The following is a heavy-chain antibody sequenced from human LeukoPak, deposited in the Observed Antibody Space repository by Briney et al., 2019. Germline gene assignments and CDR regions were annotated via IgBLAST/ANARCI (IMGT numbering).Heavy chain of an antibody. V-gene: IGHV4-59*01. J-gene: IGHJ5*02. CDR3: ARETAGPYMEPGGHGWFDP. D-gene: IGHD1-14*01. Sequence: PSETLSLTCTVSGGSISSYYWSWIRQPPGKGLEWIGYIYYSGSTNYNPSLKSRVTISVDTSKNQFSLKLSSVTAADTAVYYCARETAGPYMEPGGHGWFDPWGQGTLVTVSS. CDR2: IYYSGST. CDR1: GGSISSYY.